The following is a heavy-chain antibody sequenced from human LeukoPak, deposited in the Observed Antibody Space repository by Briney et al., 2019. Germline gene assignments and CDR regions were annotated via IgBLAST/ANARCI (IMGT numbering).Heavy chain of an antibody. D-gene: IGHD3-16*02. CDR1: GGSFSGYY. V-gene: IGHV4-34*01. J-gene: IGHJ4*02. CDR3: ARENASFDY. CDR2: INHSGST. Sequence: SETLSLTCAVYGGSFSGYYWSWIRQPPGKGLEWIGEINHSGSTYYNPSLKSRVTISVDTSKNQFSLKLSSVTAADTAVYYCARENASFDYWGQGTLVTVSS.